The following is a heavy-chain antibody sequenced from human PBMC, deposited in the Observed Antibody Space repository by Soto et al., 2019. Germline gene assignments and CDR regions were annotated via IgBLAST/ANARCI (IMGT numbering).Heavy chain of an antibody. Sequence: SETLSLTCAVYGGSFSGYYWSWIRQPPGKGLEWIGEINHSGSTNYNPSLKSRVTISVDTSKNQFSLKLSSVTAADTAVYYCARGRDTMIVVVTDDAFDIWGQGTMVNVS. V-gene: IGHV4-34*01. J-gene: IGHJ3*02. D-gene: IGHD3-22*01. CDR2: INHSGST. CDR1: GGSFSGYY. CDR3: ARGRDTMIVVVTDDAFDI.